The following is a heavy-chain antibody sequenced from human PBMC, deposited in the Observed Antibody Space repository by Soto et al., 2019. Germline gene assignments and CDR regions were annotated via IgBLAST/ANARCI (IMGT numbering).Heavy chain of an antibody. CDR3: SGGVGDAI. V-gene: IGHV3-7*04. J-gene: IGHJ4*02. D-gene: IGHD1-26*01. CDR1: GFSFRSDW. CDR2: TNQDGSEK. Sequence: EDQLVESGGGLVQPGGSLRLTCAVSGFSFRSDWMNWVRQAPGKGLEWVAHTNQDGSEKYYLDSVKGRFTIFRDNAKNSLYLQMNSLRGEDTAGYFCSGGVGDAIWGQGTLVTVSS.